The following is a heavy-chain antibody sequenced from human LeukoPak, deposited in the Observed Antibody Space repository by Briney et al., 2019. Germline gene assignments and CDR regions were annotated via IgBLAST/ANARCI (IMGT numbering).Heavy chain of an antibody. CDR2: IYYSGST. J-gene: IGHJ4*02. D-gene: IGHD1-1*01. CDR1: SGSISGYY. V-gene: IGHV4-59*01. Sequence: PSETLSLTCTVSSGSISGYYWSWIRQPPGKGLEWIGYIYYSGSTNYNPSLKSRVTISVDTSKNQFSLKLSSVTAADTAVYYCARDRVPRYWGQGTLVTVSS. CDR3: ARDRVPRY.